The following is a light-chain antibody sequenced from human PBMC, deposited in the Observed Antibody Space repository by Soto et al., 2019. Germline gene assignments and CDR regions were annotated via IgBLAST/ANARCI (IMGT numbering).Light chain of an antibody. J-gene: IGKJ1*01. CDR2: GAS. V-gene: IGKV3-20*01. CDR3: QQYGTSPT. Sequence: EIVLTQSPGTLSLSPGERATLSCRASQSVSSSYFAWYQQKPGQAPSLLIYGASSRATGIPDRFSGSGSGTDFTLTISRLEPEDFAVYYCQQYGTSPTFGHGNKVEIK. CDR1: QSVSSSY.